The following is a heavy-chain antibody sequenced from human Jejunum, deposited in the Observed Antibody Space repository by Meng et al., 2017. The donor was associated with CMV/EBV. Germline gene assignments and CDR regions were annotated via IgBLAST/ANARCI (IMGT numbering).Heavy chain of an antibody. V-gene: IGHV4-30-4*08. J-gene: IGHJ3*02. CDR2: VSSTGNT. Sequence: VSVDSIRGGDYYWSWLRQPPGQGLEWIGYVSSTGNTYYNPSLKSRVTMSIAMAKNQFSLKLSSVFDADTAVYFCARYTPMASFDIWGQGTMVTVSS. D-gene: IGHD5-18*01. CDR3: ARYTPMASFDI. CDR1: VDSIRGGDYY.